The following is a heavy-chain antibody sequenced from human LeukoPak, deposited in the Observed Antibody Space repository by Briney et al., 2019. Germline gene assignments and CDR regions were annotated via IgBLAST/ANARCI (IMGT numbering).Heavy chain of an antibody. Sequence: PGGSLRLSCSASGFTFSIRPMHWVRQAPGKGLEYVSGSSANGGSTYYADSVKGRFIIPRDNSKNTVYLQMSSLRPEDTAVYYCVNQISGWVYWGQGTLVTVSS. CDR1: GFTFSIRP. V-gene: IGHV3-64D*06. J-gene: IGHJ4*02. CDR3: VNQISGWVY. D-gene: IGHD6-19*01. CDR2: SSANGGST.